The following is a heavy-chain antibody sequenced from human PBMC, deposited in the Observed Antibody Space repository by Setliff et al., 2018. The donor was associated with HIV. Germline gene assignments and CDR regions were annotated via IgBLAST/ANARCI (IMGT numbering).Heavy chain of an antibody. V-gene: IGHV1-46*04. J-gene: IGHJ4*02. CDR1: GYKFSPYR. CDR3: ATDRTQTGISMVRGRIVDPARYPLDY. CDR2: IDPGSGAA. Sequence: ASVKVSCKTSGYKFSPYRIHWVRQAPGQGLEWIGIIDPGSGAATYAQKLQGRITMTRDTSTSTVYMELESLRSDDTAVYYCATDRTQTGISMVRGRIVDPARYPLDYWGQGTLVTVSS. D-gene: IGHD3-10*01.